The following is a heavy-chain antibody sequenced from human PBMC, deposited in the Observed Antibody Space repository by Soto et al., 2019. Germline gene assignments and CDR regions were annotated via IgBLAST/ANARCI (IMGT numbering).Heavy chain of an antibody. J-gene: IGHJ6*02. CDR1: GFTFSSYA. CDR3: AKFKVGPDEEDYYYGMDV. V-gene: IGHV3-23*01. D-gene: IGHD1-26*01. CDR2: ISGSGGST. Sequence: GGSLRLSCAASGFTFSSYAMSWVRQAPGKGLEWVSAISGSGGSTYYADYVKGRFTISRDNSKNTLYLQMNSLRAEDTAVYYCAKFKVGPDEEDYYYGMDVWGQGTTVTVSS.